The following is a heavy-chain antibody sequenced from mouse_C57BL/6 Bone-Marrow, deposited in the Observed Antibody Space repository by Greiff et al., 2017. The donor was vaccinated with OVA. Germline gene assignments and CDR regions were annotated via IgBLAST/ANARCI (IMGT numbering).Heavy chain of an antibody. V-gene: IGHV1-18*01. CDR2: INPNNGGT. Sequence: VQLQQSGPELVKPGASVKIPCKASGYTFTDYNMDWVKQSHGKSLEWIGDINPNNGGTIYNQKFKGKATLTVDKSSSTAYMELRSLTSEDTAVYYCAVLHYYAMDYWGQGTSVTVSS. D-gene: IGHD1-1*01. CDR3: AVLHYYAMDY. CDR1: GYTFTDYN. J-gene: IGHJ4*01.